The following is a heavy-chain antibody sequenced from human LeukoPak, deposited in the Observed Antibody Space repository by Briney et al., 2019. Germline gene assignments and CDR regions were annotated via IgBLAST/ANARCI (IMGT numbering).Heavy chain of an antibody. D-gene: IGHD4-17*01. CDR2: INPSGDST. Sequence: GASVKVSCKASGYTFTSYYMHWVRQAPGQGLERMGIINPSGDSTSYAQKFQGRVTMTRDTSTSTVYMELSSLRSEDTAVYYCARPSPRYYFDYWGQGTLVTVSS. V-gene: IGHV1-46*01. J-gene: IGHJ4*02. CDR1: GYTFTSYY. CDR3: ARPSPRYYFDY.